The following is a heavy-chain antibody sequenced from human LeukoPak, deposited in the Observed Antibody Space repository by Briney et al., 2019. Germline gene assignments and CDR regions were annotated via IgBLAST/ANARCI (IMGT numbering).Heavy chain of an antibody. CDR2: ISRDGSNK. Sequence: GGSLRLSCAASGFTFSDYALHWVRQAPGKGLEWVASISRDGSNKYYADSVKGRFTISRENTLYLQTNSLRADDTAVYYCARSPGGRLQFGFDYWGQGTLITVSS. V-gene: IGHV3-30*04. CDR1: GFTFSDYA. D-gene: IGHD5-24*01. CDR3: ARSPGGRLQFGFDY. J-gene: IGHJ4*02.